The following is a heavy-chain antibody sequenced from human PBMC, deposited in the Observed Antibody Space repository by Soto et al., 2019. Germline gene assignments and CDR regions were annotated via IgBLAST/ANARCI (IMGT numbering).Heavy chain of an antibody. Sequence: WGSLRLSCATSGFRFIEKWITWVRQAPGRGLEWVAHINQGGSEKFYVDSVKGRFTISRDNAKNSLSLQMNSLIDEDTAVYYCARGHYGLEVWGQGTTVTAP. J-gene: IGHJ6*02. CDR1: GFRFIEKW. V-gene: IGHV3-7*03. CDR3: ARGHYGLEV. CDR2: INQGGSEK.